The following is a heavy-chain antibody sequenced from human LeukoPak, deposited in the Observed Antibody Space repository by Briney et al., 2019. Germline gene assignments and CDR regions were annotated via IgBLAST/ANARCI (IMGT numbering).Heavy chain of an antibody. CDR3: ARGMVTKFDC. CDR2: IRGTGGDT. CDR1: GFTFSDHA. V-gene: IGHV3-23*01. D-gene: IGHD5-18*01. J-gene: IGHJ4*02. Sequence: GGSLRLSCAASGFTFSDHAMTWVRQAPGKGLEWVSAIRGTGGDTFYADSVKGRFTISRDNSRSTLYLQMDSLRADDTALYFCARGMVTKFDCWGQGTLVTVSS.